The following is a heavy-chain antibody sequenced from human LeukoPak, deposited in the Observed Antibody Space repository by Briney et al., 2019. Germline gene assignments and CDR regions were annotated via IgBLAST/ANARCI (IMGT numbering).Heavy chain of an antibody. D-gene: IGHD6-6*01. Sequence: PSETLSLTCTVSGGSISSYYWSWIRQPPGKGLEWIGYIYYSGSTNYNPSLKSRVTISVDTSKNQFSLKLSSVTAADTAVYYCARLDTGYSSSSRDYWGQGTLVTVSS. CDR2: IYYSGST. J-gene: IGHJ4*02. V-gene: IGHV4-59*08. CDR3: ARLDTGYSSSSRDY. CDR1: GGSISSYY.